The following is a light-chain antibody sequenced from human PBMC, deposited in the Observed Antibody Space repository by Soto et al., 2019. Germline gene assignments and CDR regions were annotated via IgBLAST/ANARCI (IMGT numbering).Light chain of an antibody. V-gene: IGLV2-8*01. CDR2: DVT. Sequence: QSALTQPPSASGSPGQSVTISCTGTSSDVGAYNYVSWYQHHPGKAPKLMIQDVTERPSGVPDRFSGSKSGNTASLTVSGLQAEDEADYYCSSYAGSNSVVFGGGTKLTVL. J-gene: IGLJ2*01. CDR3: SSYAGSNSVV. CDR1: SSDVGAYNY.